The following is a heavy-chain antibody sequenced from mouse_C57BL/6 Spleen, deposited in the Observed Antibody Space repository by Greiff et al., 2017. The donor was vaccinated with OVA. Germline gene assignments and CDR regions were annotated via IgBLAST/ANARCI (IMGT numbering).Heavy chain of an antibody. V-gene: IGHV1-15*01. CDR1: GYTFTDYE. J-gene: IGHJ3*01. CDR3: TREDSNCVLTFAY. CDR2: IDPETGGT. D-gene: IGHD2-5*01. Sequence: VQLQQSGAELVRPGASVTLSCKASGYTFTDYEMHWVKQTPVHGLEWIGAIDPETGGTAYNQKFKGKAILTADKSSSTAYMELHSLTSEDSAVYYCTREDSNCVLTFAYWGQGTLVTVSA.